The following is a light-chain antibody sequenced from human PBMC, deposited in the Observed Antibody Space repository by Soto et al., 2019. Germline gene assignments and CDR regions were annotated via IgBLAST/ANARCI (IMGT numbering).Light chain of an antibody. CDR2: GAS. CDR1: QSLGGS. Sequence: IVMPQSPATLSASPGERATLSCRASQSLGGSLAWYQQKPGQAPRLLIYGASTRVTGIPARFSGSGSGTEFTLTISSLQSEDFAVYYCQQYKNGWTFGQGTKVDIK. V-gene: IGKV3-15*01. CDR3: QQYKNGWT. J-gene: IGKJ1*01.